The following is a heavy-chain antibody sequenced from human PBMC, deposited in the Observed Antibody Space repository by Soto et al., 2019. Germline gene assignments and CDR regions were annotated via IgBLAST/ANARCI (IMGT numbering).Heavy chain of an antibody. V-gene: IGHV3-21*01. J-gene: IGHJ2*01. D-gene: IGHD2-15*01. CDR2: ISSGSSYI. CDR1: GFTFNTYN. Sequence: EVQLVESGGGLVKPGGSLRLSCAASGFTFNTYNINWVRQAPGKGLEWVSSISSGSSYIYYADSVKGRFTISRDNAKNSLYLQMSSLRAEDTAVYYCARLGYSSGQSADWYSDLWGRGTLVTVSS. CDR3: ARLGYSSGQSADWYSDL.